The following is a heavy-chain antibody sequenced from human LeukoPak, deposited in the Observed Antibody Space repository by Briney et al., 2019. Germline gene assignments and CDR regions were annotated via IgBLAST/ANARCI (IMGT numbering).Heavy chain of an antibody. V-gene: IGHV3-30*03. CDR2: ISYDGSNK. CDR3: ASLVDTAMVHFDY. D-gene: IGHD5-18*01. J-gene: IGHJ4*02. Sequence: GGSLRLSCAASGFTFSSYGMHWVRQAPGKGLEWVAVISYDGSNKYYADSVKGRFTISRDNSKNTLYLQMNSLRAEDTAGYYCASLVDTAMVHFDYWGQGTLVTVSS. CDR1: GFTFSSYG.